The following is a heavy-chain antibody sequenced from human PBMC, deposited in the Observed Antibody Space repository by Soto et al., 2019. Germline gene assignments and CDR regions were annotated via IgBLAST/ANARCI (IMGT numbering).Heavy chain of an antibody. J-gene: IGHJ6*02. Sequence: GGSLRLSCAASGFTFSSYGMHWVRQAPGKGLEWVAVIWYDGSNKYYADSVKGRFTISRDNSKNTLYLQMNSLRAEDTAVYYCARERGWSGYPIGYYGMDVWGQGTTVTVSS. CDR3: ARERGWSGYPIGYYGMDV. CDR1: GFTFSSYG. CDR2: IWYDGSNK. D-gene: IGHD3-3*01. V-gene: IGHV3-33*01.